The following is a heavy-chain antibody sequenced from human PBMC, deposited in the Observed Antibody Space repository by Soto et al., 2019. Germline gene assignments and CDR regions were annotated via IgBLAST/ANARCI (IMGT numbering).Heavy chain of an antibody. Sequence: GASVKGSCKASGYTFTNYYMHWVRQAPGQGLGWMGMINSRGENTSYAQKFLGRVTMTRDTATSTVYMELRSLRSDDTAVYYCARESSSCPVHYWGQGTLVTVSS. CDR1: GYTFTNYY. CDR3: ARESSSCPVHY. CDR2: INSRGENT. V-gene: IGHV1-46*01. D-gene: IGHD6-13*01. J-gene: IGHJ4*02.